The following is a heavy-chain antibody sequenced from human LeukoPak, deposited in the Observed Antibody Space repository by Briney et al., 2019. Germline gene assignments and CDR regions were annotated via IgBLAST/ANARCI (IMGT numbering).Heavy chain of an antibody. D-gene: IGHD6-13*01. Sequence: GASVNVSCKASGYTFTRYYMHWVRQAPGQGLEWMGWINPNSGGTNYAQKFQGRVTMTRDTSISTAYMELSRLRSDDPAVYYCARPLTAAGTNYYYYGMDVWGQGTTVTVSS. V-gene: IGHV1-2*02. CDR2: INPNSGGT. CDR1: GYTFTRYY. CDR3: ARPLTAAGTNYYYYGMDV. J-gene: IGHJ6*02.